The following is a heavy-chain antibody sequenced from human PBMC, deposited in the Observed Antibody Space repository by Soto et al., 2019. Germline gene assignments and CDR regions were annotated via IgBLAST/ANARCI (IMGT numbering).Heavy chain of an antibody. CDR1: GFTFSTYG. D-gene: IGHD3-22*01. Sequence: GGSLRLSCAASGFTFSTYGMNWVRQAPGKGLEWLSSISDSGHYIYYADSVKGRFTISRDNAKNSLFLQMNSLRGEETAVYYCARSGLALPYSASHWFDPWGHGTLVTGFS. CDR2: ISDSGHYI. CDR3: ARSGLALPYSASHWFDP. V-gene: IGHV3-21*01. J-gene: IGHJ5*02.